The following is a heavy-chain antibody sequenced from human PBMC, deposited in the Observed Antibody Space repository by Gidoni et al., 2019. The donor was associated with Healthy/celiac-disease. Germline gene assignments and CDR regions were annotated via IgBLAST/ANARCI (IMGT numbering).Heavy chain of an antibody. J-gene: IGHJ4*02. V-gene: IGHV3-30*18. CDR3: AKDRPPSNYYDSSGILDY. D-gene: IGHD3-22*01. CDR2: ISYDGSNK. CDR1: GFTFSSYG. Sequence: QVQLVESGGGVVQPGRSLRLSCAASGFTFSSYGMHWVRQAPGKGLEWVAVISYDGSNKYYADSVKGRFTISRDNSKNTLYLQMNSLRAEDTAVYYCAKDRPPSNYYDSSGILDYWGQGTLVTVSS.